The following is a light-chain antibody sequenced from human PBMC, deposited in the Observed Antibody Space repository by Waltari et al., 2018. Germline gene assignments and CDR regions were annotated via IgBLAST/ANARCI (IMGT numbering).Light chain of an antibody. V-gene: IGLV2-14*03. CDR3: SSYISSSTLEL. J-gene: IGLJ2*01. CDR1: SSDVGASNY. CDR2: DVS. Sequence: QSALTQPASVSGSPGQSITISCTGTSSDVGASNYVSWYQQHPGKAPKLIIFDVSDRPSGVSSRFSGSKSGNTASLTISGLQAQDEADYYCSSYISSSTLELFGGGTSLTVL.